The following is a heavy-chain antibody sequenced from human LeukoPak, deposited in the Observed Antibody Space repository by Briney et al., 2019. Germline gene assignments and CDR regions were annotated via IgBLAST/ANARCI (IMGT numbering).Heavy chain of an antibody. CDR1: GFTVGNNH. V-gene: IGHV3-66*01. Sequence: GGSLRLSCLASGFTVGNNHMSWVRQAPGKGLEWVSIIYDSGRTNYADSVKGRFTISRDNSKNTLYLQMNSLRADDTALYYCIGHGGYSFRGQGTLVTVSS. D-gene: IGHD4-23*01. J-gene: IGHJ4*02. CDR2: IYDSGRT. CDR3: IGHGGYSF.